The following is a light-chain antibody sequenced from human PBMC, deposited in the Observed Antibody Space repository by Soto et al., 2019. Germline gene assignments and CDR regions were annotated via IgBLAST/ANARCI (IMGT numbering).Light chain of an antibody. CDR3: ATWDDSLDGYV. CDR1: SSNIGSNT. V-gene: IGLV1-44*01. CDR2: SHN. J-gene: IGLJ1*01. Sequence: QSVLTQPPSASGTPGQRVTISCSGSSSNIGSNTVNWYQQLPGTAPKLLIYSHNQRPSGVPDRFSASKSGTSASLAISGLQSEDEADYYCATWDDSLDGYVFGTGTQLTVL.